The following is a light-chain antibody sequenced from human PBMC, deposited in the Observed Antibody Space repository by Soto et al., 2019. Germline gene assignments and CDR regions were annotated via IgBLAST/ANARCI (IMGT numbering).Light chain of an antibody. CDR2: SSD. Sequence: QSVLTQPPSASGTPGQRVTISCSGSSSNIGRNTVKWYRQLPGTAPKLLIGSSDQRPAGVPERFSGSQSGTSASLAISGLQSEDEADYICAAWDDSLNAWAFVGGTKLTAL. V-gene: IGLV1-44*01. CDR1: SSNIGRNT. J-gene: IGLJ3*02. CDR3: AAWDDSLNAWA.